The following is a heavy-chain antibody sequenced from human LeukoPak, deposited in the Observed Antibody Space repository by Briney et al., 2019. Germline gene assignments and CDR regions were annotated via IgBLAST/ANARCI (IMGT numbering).Heavy chain of an antibody. CDR3: ATSPQWLVHNWFDP. J-gene: IGHJ5*02. V-gene: IGHV1-24*01. CDR2: FDPEDGET. Sequence: ASVKVSCKVSGYTLTELSLHWVRQAPGKGLEWMGGFDPEDGETIYAQKFQGRVTMTEDTSTDTAYMDLSSLRSEDTAVYYCATSPQWLVHNWFDPWGQGTLVTVSS. D-gene: IGHD6-19*01. CDR1: GYTLTELS.